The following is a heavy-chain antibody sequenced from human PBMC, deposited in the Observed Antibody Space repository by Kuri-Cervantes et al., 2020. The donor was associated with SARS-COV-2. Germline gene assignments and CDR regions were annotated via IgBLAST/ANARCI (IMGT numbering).Heavy chain of an antibody. J-gene: IGHJ4*02. CDR2: VKTNRGNT. D-gene: IGHD2-21*01. CDR1: GYTFTGYY. CDR3: YCAPKEGFDS. Sequence: ASVKVSCKASGYTFTGYYMHWVRQATGQGLEWMGMVKTNRGNTLYAQIFQGRVTMTRDTSTSTVYMELSSLTSEDTAIYYCYCAPKEGFDSWGQGTLVTVSS. V-gene: IGHV1-8*02.